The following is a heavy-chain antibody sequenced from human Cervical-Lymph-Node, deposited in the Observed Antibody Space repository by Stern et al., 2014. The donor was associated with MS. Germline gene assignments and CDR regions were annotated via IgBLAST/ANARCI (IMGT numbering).Heavy chain of an antibody. D-gene: IGHD4-23*01. J-gene: IGHJ3*02. CDR3: ARWGGNSLNAFDI. Sequence: QVQLQESGPGLVRPSETLSLTCTVSGVSISSYYWNWIRQPPGRGLEWIGYSYYSGSTKYNPSLKSRVTISVDTSKNQISLRLSSVTAADTAVFYCARWGGNSLNAFDIWGQGTMVPVSS. CDR1: GVSISSYY. CDR2: SYYSGST. V-gene: IGHV4-59*01.